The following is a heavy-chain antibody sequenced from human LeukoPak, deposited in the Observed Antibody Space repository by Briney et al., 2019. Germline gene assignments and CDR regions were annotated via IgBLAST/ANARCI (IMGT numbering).Heavy chain of an antibody. CDR3: ARDAIVVVPAAPYNRGWFDP. CDR1: GHTFAGYY. J-gene: IGHJ5*02. Sequence: GASVKVSCKASGHTFAGYYMHWVRQAPGQGLEWMGWISPNSGGTNYAQKFQGRVTMTRDTSISTAYMELSRLRSDDTAVYYCARDAIVVVPAAPYNRGWFDPWGQGTLVTLSS. D-gene: IGHD2-2*01. CDR2: ISPNSGGT. V-gene: IGHV1-2*02.